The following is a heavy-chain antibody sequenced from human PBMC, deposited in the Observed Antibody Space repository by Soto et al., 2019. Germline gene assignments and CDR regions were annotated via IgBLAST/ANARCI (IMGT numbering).Heavy chain of an antibody. D-gene: IGHD3-9*01. J-gene: IGHJ4*02. Sequence: QLQLQESGPGLVKPSETLSLTCTVSGISVSSSTYYWGWIRQPPGKGLEWIGSIYYSGTTYYNPSLKSRVTLSVDTSKNQFSLKVSSVTAAYTAVYYCARRLLLRYFDWPFDYWGQGTLVTVSS. CDR1: GISVSSSTYY. CDR2: IYYSGTT. V-gene: IGHV4-39*01. CDR3: ARRLLLRYFDWPFDY.